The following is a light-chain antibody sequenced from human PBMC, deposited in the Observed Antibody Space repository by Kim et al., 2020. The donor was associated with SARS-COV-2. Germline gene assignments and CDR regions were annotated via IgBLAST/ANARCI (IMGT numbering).Light chain of an antibody. Sequence: SPGQTARITCFGDTLSKQFVFWYQQRPGQAPVLVIYKDSERPSGIPERFSGSSSGTTVTLTISGVQAEDEADYYCQSADTSGDYVVFGGGTQLTVL. CDR2: KDS. CDR3: QSADTSGDYVV. CDR1: TLSKQF. J-gene: IGLJ3*02. V-gene: IGLV3-25*03.